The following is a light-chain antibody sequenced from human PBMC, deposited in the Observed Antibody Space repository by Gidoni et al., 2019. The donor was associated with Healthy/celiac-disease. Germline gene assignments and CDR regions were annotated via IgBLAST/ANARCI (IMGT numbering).Light chain of an antibody. CDR2: DAS. CDR3: QQLSNWPPLT. Sequence: IELTQSPATLALSPGERATLSCRASQSVSSYLAWYQQKPGQAPRLLIYDASNRATGIPARFSGSGSGTDFTFTISSLEPEDFAVYYCQQLSNWPPLTFGGGTKVEIK. CDR1: QSVSSY. J-gene: IGKJ4*01. V-gene: IGKV3-11*01.